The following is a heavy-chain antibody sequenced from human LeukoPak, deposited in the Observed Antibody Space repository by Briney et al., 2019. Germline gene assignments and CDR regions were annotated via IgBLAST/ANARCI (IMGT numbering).Heavy chain of an antibody. J-gene: IGHJ6*02. D-gene: IGHD6-13*01. CDR1: GFTFSSYS. Sequence: GGSLRLSCAASGFTFSSYSMNWVRQAPGKGLEWVSYISSSSSTIYYADSVKGRFTISRDNAKNSLYLQMNSLRAEDTAVYYCARTHSSSWYGMDVWGQGTTVTVSS. V-gene: IGHV3-48*04. CDR2: ISSSSSTI. CDR3: ARTHSSSWYGMDV.